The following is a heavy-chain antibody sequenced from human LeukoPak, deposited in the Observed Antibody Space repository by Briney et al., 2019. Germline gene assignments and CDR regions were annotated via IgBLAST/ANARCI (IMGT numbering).Heavy chain of an antibody. CDR2: IRYDGSNK. Sequence: SGGSLRLSCAASGFTFSSYGMHWVRQAPGKGLEWVAFIRYDGSNKYYADSVKGRFTISRDNSKNTLYLQMNSLRAEDTAVYYCANRGNSYYYYYMDVWGKGTTVTISS. J-gene: IGHJ6*03. V-gene: IGHV3-30*02. CDR1: GFTFSSYG. D-gene: IGHD4-23*01. CDR3: ANRGNSYYYYYMDV.